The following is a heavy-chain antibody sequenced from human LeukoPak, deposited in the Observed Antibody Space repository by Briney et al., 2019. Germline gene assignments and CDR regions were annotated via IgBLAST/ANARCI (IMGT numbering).Heavy chain of an antibody. J-gene: IGHJ6*03. CDR3: AKPGYSSSWSRPYYYYYYMDV. D-gene: IGHD6-13*01. Sequence: GGSLRLSCAASGFTFSSYSMNWVRQAPGKGLEWVSAISGSSGSTYYADSVKGRFTISRDNSKNTLYLQMNSLRAEDTAVYYCAKPGYSSSWSRPYYYYYYMDVWGKGTTVTVSS. V-gene: IGHV3-23*01. CDR1: GFTFSSYS. CDR2: ISGSSGST.